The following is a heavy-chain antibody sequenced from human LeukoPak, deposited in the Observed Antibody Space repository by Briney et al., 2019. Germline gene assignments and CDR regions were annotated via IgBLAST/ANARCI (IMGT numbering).Heavy chain of an antibody. J-gene: IGHJ4*02. Sequence: PSETLSLTCTVSGGSISGSISGTYWSWVRQPAGKGLEWFGRIHSSGSTKYNPSLKSRVTMSVDTSKNQLFLRLTSVTAADTALYYCARGSQNYYNPFDNWGQGTLVTVSS. CDR1: GGSISGSISGTY. V-gene: IGHV4-4*07. CDR2: IHSSGST. CDR3: ARGSQNYYNPFDN. D-gene: IGHD3-10*01.